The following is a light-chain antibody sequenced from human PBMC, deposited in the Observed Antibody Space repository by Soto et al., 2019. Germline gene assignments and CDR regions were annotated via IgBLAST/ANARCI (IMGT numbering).Light chain of an antibody. CDR2: GTS. CDR1: QGVDNNY. CDR3: HQRSNLWT. Sequence: EIVLTQSPGTLSLSPGERGTLSCRASQGVDNNYLVWYQQKPGQAPRLLIFGTSSRATGIPDRFSGSGSGTHFTLTINRLEPEDVAVYYCHQRSNLWTFGQGTKVEIK. J-gene: IGKJ1*01. V-gene: IGKV3D-20*02.